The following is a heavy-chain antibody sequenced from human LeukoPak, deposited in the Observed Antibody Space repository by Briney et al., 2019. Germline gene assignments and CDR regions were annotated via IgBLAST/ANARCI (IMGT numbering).Heavy chain of an antibody. CDR2: ISGSGGST. V-gene: IGHV3-23*01. CDR1: GFTFSSYA. CDR3: AKEEWIVVVVAATGASFDY. D-gene: IGHD2-15*01. J-gene: IGHJ4*02. Sequence: PGGSLRLSCAASGFTFSSYAMSWVRQAPGKGLEWVSAISGSGGSTYYADSVKGRFTISRDNSKNTLYLQMNSLRAEDTAVYYCAKEEWIVVVVAATGASFDYWGQGTLVTVSS.